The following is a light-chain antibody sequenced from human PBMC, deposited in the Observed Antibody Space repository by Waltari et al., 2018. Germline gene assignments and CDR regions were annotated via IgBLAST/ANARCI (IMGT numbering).Light chain of an antibody. Sequence: EXVMXXXPXXLSVXXRERATLSCRASQSVSGNLAWYQQKPGQAPRLLIYGASTRATGIPARFSGSGSGTXFTLTXXXXXSXXXXXXXXQXYNNWPPNTFGGGTKVEIK. V-gene: IGKV3-15*01. CDR3: QXYNNWPPNT. J-gene: IGKJ4*01. CDR2: GAS. CDR1: QSVSGN.